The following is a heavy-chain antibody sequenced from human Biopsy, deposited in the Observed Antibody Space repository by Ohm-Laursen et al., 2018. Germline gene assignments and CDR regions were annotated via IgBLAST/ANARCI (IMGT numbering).Heavy chain of an antibody. Sequence: SSVKVSCKASGGTFINYAISWVRQAPGQGLEWMGGIIPMFGTANYAQMSQGRVTISADESTSTSYMELSSLTTEDAAIYYCARGPHSGSHSCFDYWGRGTLVTVSS. V-gene: IGHV1-69*01. J-gene: IGHJ4*02. D-gene: IGHD1-26*01. CDR1: GGTFINYA. CDR2: IIPMFGTA. CDR3: ARGPHSGSHSCFDY.